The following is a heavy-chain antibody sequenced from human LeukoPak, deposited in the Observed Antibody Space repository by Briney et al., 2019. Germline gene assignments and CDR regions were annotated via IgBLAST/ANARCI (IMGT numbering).Heavy chain of an antibody. CDR3: ARGEQLPLYYYYGMDV. CDR1: GFTFSSYS. J-gene: IGHJ6*02. Sequence: PGGSLRLSCAASGFTFSSYSMNWVRQAPGKGLEWVSSISSSSSYIYYADSVKGRFTISRDNAKNSLYLQMNSLRAEDTAVYYCARGEQLPLYYYYGMDVWGQGTTVNVSS. V-gene: IGHV3-21*01. CDR2: ISSSSSYI. D-gene: IGHD6-13*01.